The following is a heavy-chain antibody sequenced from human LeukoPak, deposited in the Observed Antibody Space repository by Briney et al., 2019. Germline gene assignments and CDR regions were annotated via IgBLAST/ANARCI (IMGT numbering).Heavy chain of an antibody. V-gene: IGHV1-46*01. Sequence: ASVKVSCKASGYTFTSYYIYWVRQAPGQGFEWMGMVNPSGGSTSYAEKFQGRVTMTRDTSTSTAYMELSSLRSEDTAVYYCATLQPTITIFGVVIMPHYYYYGMDVWGQGTTVTVSS. CDR1: GYTFTSYY. D-gene: IGHD3-3*01. CDR3: ATLQPTITIFGVVIMPHYYYYGMDV. CDR2: VNPSGGST. J-gene: IGHJ6*02.